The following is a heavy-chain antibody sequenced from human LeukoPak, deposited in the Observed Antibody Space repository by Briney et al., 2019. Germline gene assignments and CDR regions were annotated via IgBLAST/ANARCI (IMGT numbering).Heavy chain of an antibody. CDR1: GGSFSGYY. V-gene: IGHV4-34*01. Sequence: SETLSLTCAVYGGSFSGYYWSWIRQPPGKGLEWIGEINHSGSTNYNPSLKSRVTISVDTSKNQFSLKLSSVTAADTAVYYCATLEGEDNWFDPWGQGTLVTVSS. CDR3: ATLEGEDNWFDP. CDR2: INHSGST. D-gene: IGHD3-16*01. J-gene: IGHJ5*02.